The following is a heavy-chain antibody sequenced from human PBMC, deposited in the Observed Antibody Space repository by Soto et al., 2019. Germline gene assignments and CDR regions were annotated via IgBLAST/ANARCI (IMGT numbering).Heavy chain of an antibody. CDR3: ARAYDGNPAQFDP. CDR1: GFTVSRDY. CDR2: IYNGGST. Sequence: EVQLVESGGGLIQPVGSLRLSCAASGFTVSRDYMSWGRQAPGKGLDWVSVIYNGGSTYYADSVKGRFSFSRDNSKKTLYLQMNSLRADDTAVDYCARAYDGNPAQFDPGGQGTLVTVS. D-gene: IGHD3-10*01. V-gene: IGHV3-53*01. J-gene: IGHJ5*02.